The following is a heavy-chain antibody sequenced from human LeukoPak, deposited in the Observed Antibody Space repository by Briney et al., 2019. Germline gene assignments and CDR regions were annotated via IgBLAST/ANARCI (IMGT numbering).Heavy chain of an antibody. CDR3: ATLGGSNWYFDY. V-gene: IGHV3-7*01. CDR2: IKQDGSAQ. J-gene: IGHJ4*02. CDR1: GFTFSRYW. D-gene: IGHD6-13*01. Sequence: GGSLRLSCAASGFTFSRYWMNWVRQAPGKGLEWVANIKQDGSAQNYVDSVKGRFTISRDNAGNSLYLQMNSLRAEDTAVYYCATLGGSNWYFDYWGQGTLVTVSS.